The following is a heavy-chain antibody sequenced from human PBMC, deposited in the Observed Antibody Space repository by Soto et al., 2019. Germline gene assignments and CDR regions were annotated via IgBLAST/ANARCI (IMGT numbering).Heavy chain of an antibody. CDR3: ARDCSVIMEYYYCMDV. CDR1: GFTFSSYS. J-gene: IGHJ6*02. CDR2: ISSSSSCI. Sequence: GGSLRLSCAASGFTFSSYSMNWVRQAPGKGLEWVSSISSSSSCIYYADSVKGRFTISRDNAKNSLYLQMNSLRAEDTAVDYCARDCSVIMEYYYCMDVWGQGTTVTVSS. V-gene: IGHV3-21*01. D-gene: IGHD3-10*01.